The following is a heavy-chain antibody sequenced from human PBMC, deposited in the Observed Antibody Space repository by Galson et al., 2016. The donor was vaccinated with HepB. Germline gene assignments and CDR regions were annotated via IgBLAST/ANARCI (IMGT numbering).Heavy chain of an antibody. V-gene: IGHV3-23*01. Sequence: SLRLSCAASGFTFSSYAMNWVRQPPGKGLEWVSSISGRGGTTYYADSLKGRFTISRDTSKSTVYLPMNSLRAGNTAVYYCAKGAYSTPRNFQHWGQGTLVTVSS. CDR3: AKGAYSTPRNFQH. J-gene: IGHJ1*01. CDR1: GFTFSSYA. CDR2: ISGRGGTT. D-gene: IGHD2-15*01.